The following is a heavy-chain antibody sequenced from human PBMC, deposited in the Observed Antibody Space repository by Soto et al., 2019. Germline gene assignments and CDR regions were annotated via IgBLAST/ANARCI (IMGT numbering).Heavy chain of an antibody. CDR1: GFTFSSYS. V-gene: IGHV3-21*01. J-gene: IGHJ4*02. Sequence: GGSLRLSCAASGFTFSSYSMNWVRQAPGKGLEWVSSISSSSSYIYYADSVKGRFTISRDNAKNSLYLQMNSLRAEDTAVYYCARDRDSGYDSFSLDYWGQGTLVTVSS. CDR3: ARDRDSGYDSFSLDY. CDR2: ISSSSSYI. D-gene: IGHD5-12*01.